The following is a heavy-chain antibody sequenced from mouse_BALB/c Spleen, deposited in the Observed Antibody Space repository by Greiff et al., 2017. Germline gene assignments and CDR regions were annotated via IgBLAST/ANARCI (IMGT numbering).Heavy chain of an antibody. CDR1: GYTFTDYA. CDR2: ISTYYGNT. J-gene: IGHJ4*01. V-gene: IGHV1-67*01. Sequence: VKLLESGPELVRPGVSVKISCKGSGYTFTDYAMHWVKQSHAKSLEWIGVISTYYGNTNYNQKFKGKATMTVDKSSSTAYMELARLTSEDSAIYYCARGDVNYAMDYWGQGTSVTVSS. CDR3: ARGDVNYAMDY.